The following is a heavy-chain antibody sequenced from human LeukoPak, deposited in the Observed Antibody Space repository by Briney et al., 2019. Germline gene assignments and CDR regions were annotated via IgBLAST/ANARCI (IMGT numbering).Heavy chain of an antibody. Sequence: GGSLRLSCAASGFTFNSFGMNWVRQAPGNGLDWVSYISSTSGTIYYADSVKGRFTISRDSARTSLYLQMNSLRAEDTAVYYCARDLAAGILWFDPWGQGILVTVSS. D-gene: IGHD6-13*01. V-gene: IGHV3-48*01. CDR1: GFTFNSFG. J-gene: IGHJ5*02. CDR2: ISSTSGTI. CDR3: ARDLAAGILWFDP.